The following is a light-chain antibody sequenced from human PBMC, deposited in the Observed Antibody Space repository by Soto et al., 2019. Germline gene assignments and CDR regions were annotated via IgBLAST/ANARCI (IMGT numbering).Light chain of an antibody. J-gene: IGKJ2*01. CDR1: QRISTN. CDR3: QQYNNWPQAYT. V-gene: IGKV3-15*01. Sequence: EIVMTQSPATLSVSPGESATLSCRASQRISTNLAWYQQKGGQPPRLLIYGASTRATGITQRFSGSGSGTDFTLTISSQQSEDFAVYYCQQYNNWPQAYTFGQGTRVESK. CDR2: GAS.